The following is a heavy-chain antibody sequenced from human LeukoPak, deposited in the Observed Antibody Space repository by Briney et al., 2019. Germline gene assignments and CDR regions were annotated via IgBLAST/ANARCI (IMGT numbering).Heavy chain of an antibody. CDR1: GFTFSSYA. J-gene: IGHJ4*02. D-gene: IGHD2-15*01. CDR3: AKDRSGPYFDY. V-gene: IGHV3-23*01. Sequence: GRSLRLSCAASGFTFSSYAMSWVRQAPGKGLEWVSAISGSGGTTYYADSVKGRFTISRDNSKNTLYLQMNSLRAEDTAVYYCAKDRSGPYFDYWGQGTLVTVSS. CDR2: ISGSGGTT.